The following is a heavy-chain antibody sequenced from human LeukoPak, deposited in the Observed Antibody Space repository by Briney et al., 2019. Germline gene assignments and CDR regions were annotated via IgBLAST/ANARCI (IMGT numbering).Heavy chain of an antibody. CDR2: INPNSGAS. Sequence: ASVKVSCKTSGYTFPGYYIHWVRQAPGQGLEWMGWINPNSGASKYAQIFQGRVTMTRDTSICTAYMELTRLRSDDTAAYYCARTGGYSSSWYVGYFHHWGQGTLVTVYS. D-gene: IGHD6-13*01. CDR3: ARTGGYSSSWYVGYFHH. CDR1: GYTFPGYY. J-gene: IGHJ1*01. V-gene: IGHV1-2*02.